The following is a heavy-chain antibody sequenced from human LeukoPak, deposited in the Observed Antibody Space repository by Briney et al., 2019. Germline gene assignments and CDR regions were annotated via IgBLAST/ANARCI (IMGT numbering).Heavy chain of an antibody. V-gene: IGHV3-30*18. CDR2: MAYDGSNE. J-gene: IGHJ4*02. CDR3: AKDRSSSWSFDY. Sequence: WGSLRLSCAASGFIFSSYGMHWVRQAPGKGLEWVAVMAYDGSNEYYADSVKGRFTISRDNSKNTLYLQMNSLRTEDAAVYYCAKDRSSSWSFDYWGQGTLVTVSS. CDR1: GFIFSSYG. D-gene: IGHD6-13*01.